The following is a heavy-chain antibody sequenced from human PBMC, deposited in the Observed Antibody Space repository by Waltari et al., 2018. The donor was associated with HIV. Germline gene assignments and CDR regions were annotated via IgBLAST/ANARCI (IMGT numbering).Heavy chain of an antibody. CDR1: GGSFSGYY. Sequence: QVQLQQWGAGLLKPSETLSLTCAVYGGSFSGYYWSWIRHPPGKGLEWIGEINHSGSTNYNPSLKSRVTISVDTSKNQFSLKLSSVTAADTAVYYCARGPTVDTAPITWGQGTLVTVSS. J-gene: IGHJ5*02. CDR2: INHSGST. CDR3: ARGPTVDTAPIT. D-gene: IGHD5-18*01. V-gene: IGHV4-34*01.